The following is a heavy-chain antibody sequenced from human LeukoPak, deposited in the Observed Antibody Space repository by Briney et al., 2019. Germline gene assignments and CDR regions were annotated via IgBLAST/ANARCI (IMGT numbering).Heavy chain of an antibody. J-gene: IGHJ3*02. D-gene: IGHD2-2*01. CDR2: INPSGGST. Sequence: GASVKVSCKASGYTFTSYYMHWVRQAPGQGLEWMGIINPSGGSTSYAQKFQGRVTMTEDTSTDTAYMELSSLRSEDTAVYYCATVGQLLRMGAFDIWGQGTMVTVSS. CDR3: ATVGQLLRMGAFDI. CDR1: GYTFTSYY. V-gene: IGHV1-46*01.